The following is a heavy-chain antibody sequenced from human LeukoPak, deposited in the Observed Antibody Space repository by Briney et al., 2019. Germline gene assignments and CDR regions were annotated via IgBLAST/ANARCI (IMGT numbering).Heavy chain of an antibody. J-gene: IGHJ6*02. CDR3: ARASYSSGWYYYYGMDV. V-gene: IGHV4-61*01. CDR2: IYYSGST. D-gene: IGHD6-19*01. CDR1: GASFSSTTYY. Sequence: TPSETLSLTCNVSGASFSSTTYYWAWIRQPPGKGLEWIGYIYYSGSTNYNPSLKSRVTISVDTSKNQFSLKLSSVTAADTAVYYCARASYSSGWYYYYGMDVWGQGTTVTVSS.